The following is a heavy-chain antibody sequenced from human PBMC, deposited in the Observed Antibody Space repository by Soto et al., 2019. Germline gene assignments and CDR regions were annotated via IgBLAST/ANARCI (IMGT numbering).Heavy chain of an antibody. CDR2: IIPIFGVS. CDR1: GGTFRYFA. CDR3: ARRASDSGAFHFRNYLDY. V-gene: IGHV1-69*13. D-gene: IGHD6-19*01. J-gene: IGHJ4*02. Sequence: GASVKVSCKASGGTFRYFAFSWVRQAPGQGLEWMGEIIPIFGVSNYAQTFEGRVTITADESTTTVYMELTSLRFDDTAVYYCARRASDSGAFHFRNYLDYWGQGTLVTVSS.